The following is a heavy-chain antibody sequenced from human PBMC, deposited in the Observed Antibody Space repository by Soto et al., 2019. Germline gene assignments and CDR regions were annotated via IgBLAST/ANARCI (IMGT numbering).Heavy chain of an antibody. CDR1: GGTFSSYA. D-gene: IGHD4-17*01. J-gene: IGHJ4*02. CDR2: IIPIFGTA. CDR3: ARETTVTTIRSPYFDY. Sequence: QVQLVQSGAEVKKPGSSVKVSCKASGGTFSSYAISWVRQAPGQGLEWMGGIIPIFGTANYAQKFQGRVTITADESTTTAYMELSSLRSEDTAVYYCARETTVTTIRSPYFDYLGQGTLVTVSS. V-gene: IGHV1-69*12.